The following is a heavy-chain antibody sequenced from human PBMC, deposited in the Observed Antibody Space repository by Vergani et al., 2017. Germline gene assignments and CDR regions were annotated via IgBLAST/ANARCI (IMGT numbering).Heavy chain of an antibody. Sequence: QVQLVQSGAEVKKPGASVKVSCKASGYTFTGYYMHWVRQAPGQGLEWMGWINPNSGGTNYAQKFQGRVTMTSDTSISTAYMELSRLRADDTAVYYCARGYCSSTSCQRRWWFDPWGQGTLVTVSS. CDR1: GYTFTGYY. V-gene: IGHV1-2*02. J-gene: IGHJ5*02. D-gene: IGHD2-2*01. CDR3: ARGYCSSTSCQRRWWFDP. CDR2: INPNSGGT.